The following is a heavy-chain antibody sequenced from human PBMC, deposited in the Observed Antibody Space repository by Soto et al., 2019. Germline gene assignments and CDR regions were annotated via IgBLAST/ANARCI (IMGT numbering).Heavy chain of an antibody. Sequence: SETLSLTCAVSGGSISSGCYSWSWIRQPPGKGLEWIGYIYHSGSTYYNPSLKSRVTISVDRSKNQFSLKLSSVTAADTAVYYCARGGSRSVTTVTNKWFDPCGQRTLVAVSP. D-gene: IGHD4-4*01. CDR1: GGSISSGCYS. V-gene: IGHV4-30-2*01. CDR2: IYHSGST. J-gene: IGHJ5*02. CDR3: ARGGSRSVTTVTNKWFDP.